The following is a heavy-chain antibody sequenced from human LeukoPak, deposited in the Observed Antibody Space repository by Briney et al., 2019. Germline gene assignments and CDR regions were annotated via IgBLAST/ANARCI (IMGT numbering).Heavy chain of an antibody. CDR3: ARQSGCYEWSLDY. D-gene: IGHD1-26*01. CDR2: IYYSVST. Sequence: SETLSLTCTVSGGSISSYYWSWIRQPPGKGLEWIGYIYYSVSTNYNPSLTSRATIPVDTSKHQFSLKLSSVTAADTAVSYCARQSGCYEWSLDYWGQGTLVTVSS. CDR1: GGSISSYY. J-gene: IGHJ4*02. V-gene: IGHV4-59*08.